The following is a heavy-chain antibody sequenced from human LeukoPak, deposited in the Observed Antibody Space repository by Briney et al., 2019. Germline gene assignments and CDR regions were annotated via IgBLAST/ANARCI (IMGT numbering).Heavy chain of an antibody. J-gene: IGHJ3*02. CDR1: GFSFTSYW. D-gene: IGHD2-15*01. CDR2: INQDAGTT. CDR3: ARDPGWSSFDI. Sequence: GGSLRLSCVASGFSFTSYWMSWVRQAPGKDLEFVANINQDAGTTNYVDSVKGRFTISRDNAENSLYLQMSSLRAEDTALYYCARDPGWSSFDIWGQGIMVTVSS. V-gene: IGHV3-7*03.